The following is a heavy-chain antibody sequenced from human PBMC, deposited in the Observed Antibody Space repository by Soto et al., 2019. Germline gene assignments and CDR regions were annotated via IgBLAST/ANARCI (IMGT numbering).Heavy chain of an antibody. CDR1: GGSIRSDF. CDR3: AKWSRQLGGWGIDP. Sequence: SETLSLTCTISGGSIRSDFWSWIRQPSGEGLEWIGRLSSNGVDYNPSLQSRVTMSGDPSKNQISLRLTSVTAADTAVYYCAKWSRQLGGWGIDPWGQGTLVTVSS. V-gene: IGHV4-4*07. D-gene: IGHD3-16*01. J-gene: IGHJ5*02. CDR2: LSSNGV.